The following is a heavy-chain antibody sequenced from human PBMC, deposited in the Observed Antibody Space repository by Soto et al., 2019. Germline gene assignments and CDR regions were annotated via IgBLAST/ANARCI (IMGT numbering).Heavy chain of an antibody. V-gene: IGHV4-39*01. CDR2: IYYSGST. CDR1: GGSISSSSYY. D-gene: IGHD3-10*01. CDR3: ARRITMVRGVPFDY. Sequence: LSLTCTVSGGSISSSSYYWGWIRQPPGKGLEWIGSIYYSGSTYYNLSLKSRVTISVDTSKNQFSLKLSSVTAADTAVYYCARRITMVRGVPFDYWGQGTLVTVSS. J-gene: IGHJ4*02.